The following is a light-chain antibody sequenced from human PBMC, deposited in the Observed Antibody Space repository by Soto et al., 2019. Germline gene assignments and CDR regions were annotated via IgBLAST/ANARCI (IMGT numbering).Light chain of an antibody. V-gene: IGKV4-1*01. J-gene: IGKJ5*01. Sequence: DIVMTQSPDSLAVSLGERATINCKSSQSVLYSPNNKNYLAWYQQKSGQPPKLLIYSASTRESGVPDRFSGSGSGTDFTLTISAPQAEDVAVYDCQQYYSTPSEVAFCQGTRLEI. CDR3: QQYYSTPSEVA. CDR1: QSVLYSPNNKNY. CDR2: SAS.